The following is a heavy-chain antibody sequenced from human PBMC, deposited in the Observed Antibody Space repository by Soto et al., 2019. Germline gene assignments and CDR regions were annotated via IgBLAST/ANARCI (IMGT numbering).Heavy chain of an antibody. V-gene: IGHV4-34*01. CDR3: ARGEAFDNYQAR. D-gene: IGHD1-20*01. CDR2: IYHSGST. J-gene: IGHJ4*02. Sequence: PSETLSLTCAVYGGSLSGYYWSWIRQFPEKGLEWIGEIYHSGSTGYNPSLKSRVTISADTSKNQFSLQLRSVTAAVTAVYFCARGEAFDNYQARWGQGALVTVSS. CDR1: GGSLSGYY.